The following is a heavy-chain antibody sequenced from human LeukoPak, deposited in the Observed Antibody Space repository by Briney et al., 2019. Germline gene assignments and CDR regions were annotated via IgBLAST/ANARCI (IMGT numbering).Heavy chain of an antibody. V-gene: IGHV3-23*01. J-gene: IGHJ4*02. Sequence: GGSLRLSCAASGFTFSSYAMSWVRQAPGKGLEWVSAISGGGGSTYYADSVKGRFTISRDNSKNTLYLQMNSLRAEDTAVYYCAKGVAAAGAKNYFDYWGQGTLVTVSS. CDR2: ISGGGGST. CDR1: GFTFSSYA. D-gene: IGHD6-13*01. CDR3: AKGVAAAGAKNYFDY.